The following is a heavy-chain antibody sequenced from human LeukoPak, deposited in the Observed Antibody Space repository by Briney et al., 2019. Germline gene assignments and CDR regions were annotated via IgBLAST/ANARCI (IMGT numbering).Heavy chain of an antibody. V-gene: IGHV5-51*01. CDR3: ARLSLLGGFWRRGYYFDY. CDR1: GYILTRNW. D-gene: IGHD3-3*01. Sequence: GESLKISCKISGYILTRNWIGWVRQVPGKGLEWMGLAYPGDSGTKYSPSFQGQVTFSVDKSISTAYLQFSSLKASDTAIYYCARLSLLGGFWRRGYYFDYWGQGTLVTVSS. J-gene: IGHJ4*02. CDR2: AYPGDSGT.